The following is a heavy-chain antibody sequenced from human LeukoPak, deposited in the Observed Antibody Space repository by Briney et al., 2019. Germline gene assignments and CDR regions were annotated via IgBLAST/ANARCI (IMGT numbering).Heavy chain of an antibody. CDR1: GYTFTNYY. Sequence: ALVKLSCKASGYTFTNYYIHWLRQAPGQGPEWMGMINLIAGLTHYAPKFHGRVTMTRDTSTSTVYMELSSLGSEDTAVYYCARQQGVQYLNFDYWGQGALVTVSS. V-gene: IGHV1-46*01. D-gene: IGHD3-10*01. CDR2: INLIAGLT. J-gene: IGHJ4*02. CDR3: ARQQGVQYLNFDY.